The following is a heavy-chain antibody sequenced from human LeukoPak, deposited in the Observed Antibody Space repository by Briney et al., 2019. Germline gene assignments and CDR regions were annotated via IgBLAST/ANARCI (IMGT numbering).Heavy chain of an antibody. CDR3: PKALLVADDGLDV. Sequence: ASVKVSCKASGYTFADYYIHWVRQAPGRGLEWLGWINPRTGVTHYPAKFQGRVTMTAYMSVATVYLDLRRLRSDDTAVYYCPKALLVADDGLDVWGRGTMITVS. CDR2: INPRTGVT. J-gene: IGHJ3*01. D-gene: IGHD5-12*01. CDR1: GYTFADYY. V-gene: IGHV1-2*02.